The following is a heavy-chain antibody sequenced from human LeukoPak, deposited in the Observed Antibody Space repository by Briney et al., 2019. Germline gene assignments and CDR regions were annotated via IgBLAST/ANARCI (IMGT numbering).Heavy chain of an antibody. J-gene: IGHJ4*02. V-gene: IGHV3-23*01. CDR1: GFTFSSYG. Sequence: PGGSLRLSGAASGFTFSSYGMGWARQAPGKGLEWASAISGSGGSTYYADSVKGRFTISRDNSKNTLYLQMNSLRAEDTAVYYCARDLGNYDSSGSFDYWGQGTLVTVSS. CDR2: ISGSGGST. D-gene: IGHD3-22*01. CDR3: ARDLGNYDSSGSFDY.